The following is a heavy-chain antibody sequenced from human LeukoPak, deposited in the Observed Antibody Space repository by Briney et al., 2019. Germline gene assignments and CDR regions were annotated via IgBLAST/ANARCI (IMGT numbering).Heavy chain of an antibody. D-gene: IGHD3/OR15-3a*01. Sequence: PGGSLRLSCAASGFTFDDYAMHWVRQAPGKGLEWVSGISWNSGSIGYADSVKGRFTISRDNAKNSLYLQMNSLRAEDTALYYCAKAVTGYYTEAWFDPWGQGTLVTVSS. J-gene: IGHJ5*02. CDR1: GFTFDDYA. V-gene: IGHV3-9*01. CDR3: AKAVTGYYTEAWFDP. CDR2: ISWNSGSI.